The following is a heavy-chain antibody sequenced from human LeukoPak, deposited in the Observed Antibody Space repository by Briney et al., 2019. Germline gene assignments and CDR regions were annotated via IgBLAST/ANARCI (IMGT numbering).Heavy chain of an antibody. CDR3: ARTTNRGNREVLRVVILFDY. CDR1: GYTFSSGW. D-gene: IGHD3-22*01. V-gene: IGHV5-51*01. CDR2: IYPGDSDT. J-gene: IGHJ4*02. Sequence: PGESLKISCNVYGYTFSSGWNCWRRQMPGKGLEWMGIIYPGDSDTRYSPSFQGQVTISADKSISTAYLQWSSLKASDTAMYYCARTTNRGNREVLRVVILFDYWGQGTLVTVSS.